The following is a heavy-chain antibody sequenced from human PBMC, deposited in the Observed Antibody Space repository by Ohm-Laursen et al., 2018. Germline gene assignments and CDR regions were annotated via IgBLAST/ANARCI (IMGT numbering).Heavy chain of an antibody. CDR1: GVSINGYY. D-gene: IGHD3-3*01. Sequence: SDTLSLTCAVSGVSINGYYWSWIRQPPGKGLEWIGYIYYSGSTNYNPSLKSRVTISVDTSKNQFSLKLSSVTAADTAVYYCARDGRFLAGYGMDVWGQGTTVTVSS. J-gene: IGHJ6*02. CDR2: IYYSGST. V-gene: IGHV4-59*01. CDR3: ARDGRFLAGYGMDV.